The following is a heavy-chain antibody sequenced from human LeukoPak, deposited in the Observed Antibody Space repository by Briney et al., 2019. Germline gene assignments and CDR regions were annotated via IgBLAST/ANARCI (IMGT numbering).Heavy chain of an antibody. V-gene: IGHV4-31*03. J-gene: IGHJ5*02. Sequence: SETLSLTCTVSGGSISSGGYYWSWIRQHPGKGLEWIGYIYYSGSTYYNPSLKSRVTISVDTSKNQFSLKLSSVTAADTAVYYCARGSMAAPNWFDPWGQGTLVTVSS. CDR1: GGSISSGGYY. CDR3: ARGSMAAPNWFDP. D-gene: IGHD6-13*01. CDR2: IYYSGST.